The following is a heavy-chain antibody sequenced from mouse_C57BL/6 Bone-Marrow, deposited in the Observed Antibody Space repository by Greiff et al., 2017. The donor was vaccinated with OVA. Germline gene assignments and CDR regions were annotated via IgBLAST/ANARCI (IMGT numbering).Heavy chain of an antibody. Sequence: VQLQQPGAELVKPGASVKLSCKASGYTFTSYWMQWVKQRPGQGLEWIGEIDPSDSYTNYNQKFKGKATLTVDTSSSTAYMQFSSLTSEDSAVYYCASAVFAYWGQGTLVTVSA. V-gene: IGHV1-50*01. CDR3: ASAVFAY. J-gene: IGHJ3*01. CDR1: GYTFTSYW. CDR2: IDPSDSYT.